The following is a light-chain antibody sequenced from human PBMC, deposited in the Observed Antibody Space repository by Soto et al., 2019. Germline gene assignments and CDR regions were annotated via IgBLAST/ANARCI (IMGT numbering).Light chain of an antibody. CDR1: QSISSY. V-gene: IGKV1-33*01. CDR3: QQYDNLPRT. J-gene: IGKJ1*01. CDR2: DAS. Sequence: DVQMTESPSFLSAYVGDNVTITCRASQSISSYLNWYQQKPGKAPKLLIYDASNLETGVPSRFSGSGSGTDFTFTISSLQPEDIATYYCQQYDNLPRTFGQGTKVDI.